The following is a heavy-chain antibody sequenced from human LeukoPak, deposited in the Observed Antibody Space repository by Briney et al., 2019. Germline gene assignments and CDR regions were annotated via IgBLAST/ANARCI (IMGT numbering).Heavy chain of an antibody. Sequence: GRSLRLSCAASGFTFSSYAMHWVRQAPGKGLEWVAVISYDGSNKYYADSVKGRFTISRDNSKNTLYLQMNSPRAEDTAVYYCARDSSGYSSSWYGHGQNYYYYGMDVWGKGTTVTVSS. CDR3: ARDSSGYSSSWYGHGQNYYYYGMDV. V-gene: IGHV3-30*04. D-gene: IGHD6-13*01. CDR1: GFTFSSYA. J-gene: IGHJ6*04. CDR2: ISYDGSNK.